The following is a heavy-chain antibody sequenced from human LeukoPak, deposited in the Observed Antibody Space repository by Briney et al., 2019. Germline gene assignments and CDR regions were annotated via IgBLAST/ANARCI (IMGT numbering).Heavy chain of an antibody. J-gene: IGHJ4*02. V-gene: IGHV4-39*07. CDR2: IYYSGST. CDR1: GGSISSYY. D-gene: IGHD5-12*01. CDR3: ARDATMMGNYFNY. Sequence: KSSETLSLTCTVSGGSISSYYWGWIRQPPGKGLEWIGSIYYSGSTYYNPSLKSRVTISVDTSKNQFSLKLSSVTAADTAVYYCARDATMMGNYFNYWGQGTLVTVSS.